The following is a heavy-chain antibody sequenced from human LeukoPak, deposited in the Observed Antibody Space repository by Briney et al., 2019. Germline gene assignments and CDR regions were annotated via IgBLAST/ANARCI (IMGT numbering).Heavy chain of an antibody. D-gene: IGHD2-15*01. CDR1: GFTFSSYS. CDR3: AKDWRRIVVVGPVTRHGNYMDV. V-gene: IGHV3-21*01. CDR2: ISSSSSYI. Sequence: GGSLRLSCAASGFTFSSYSMNWVRQAPGKGLEWVSSISSSSSYIYYADSVKGRFTISRDNSKNTLYLQMNSLRAEDTAVYYCAKDWRRIVVVGPVTRHGNYMDVWGKGTTVTISS. J-gene: IGHJ6*03.